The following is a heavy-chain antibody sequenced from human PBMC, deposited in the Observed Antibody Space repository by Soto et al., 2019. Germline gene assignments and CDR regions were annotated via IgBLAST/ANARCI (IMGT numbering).Heavy chain of an antibody. V-gene: IGHV3-9*01. CDR1: VFTLYDYS. CDR3: EKEWDGHSTGRNGMEV. D-gene: IGHD6-19*01. CDR2: ISWNGDII. Sequence: PWWSXRLSCSSSVFTLYDYSIHLVRQAPGKGLEWVSGISWNGDIIAYADSVKGRFNISRYNAKNSLYLQMNSLRAEDTAFYYCEKEWDGHSTGRNGMEVWGLGPTVNVYS. J-gene: IGHJ6*01.